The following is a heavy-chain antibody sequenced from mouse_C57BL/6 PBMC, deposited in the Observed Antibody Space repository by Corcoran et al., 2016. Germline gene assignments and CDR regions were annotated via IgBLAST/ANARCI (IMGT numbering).Heavy chain of an antibody. CDR2: INPNNGGT. V-gene: IGHV1-26*01. D-gene: IGHD3-2*02. Sequence: EVQLQQSGPELVKPGASVKISCKASGYTFTDYYMNWVKQSHGKSLEWIGDINPNNGGTSYNQKFKGKATLTVDKSSSTAYMELRSLTSEDSAVCYCAREDSSGYDAIDYWGQGTSVTVSS. J-gene: IGHJ4*01. CDR3: AREDSSGYDAIDY. CDR1: GYTFTDYY.